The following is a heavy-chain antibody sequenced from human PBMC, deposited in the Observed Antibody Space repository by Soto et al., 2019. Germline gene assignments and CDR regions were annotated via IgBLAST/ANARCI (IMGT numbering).Heavy chain of an antibody. CDR2: ISGSGGNT. CDR1: GFIFSSYA. V-gene: IGHV3-23*01. D-gene: IGHD5-12*01. Sequence: GGSLRLSCAASGFIFSSYAMTWVRQAPGKGLEWVSGISGSGGNTYYADSVKGRFTISRDNSKKMLYLQMNSLRAEDTAVYYCAKDARYSNTWYYFDYWGQGTLVTVSS. CDR3: AKDARYSNTWYYFDY. J-gene: IGHJ4*02.